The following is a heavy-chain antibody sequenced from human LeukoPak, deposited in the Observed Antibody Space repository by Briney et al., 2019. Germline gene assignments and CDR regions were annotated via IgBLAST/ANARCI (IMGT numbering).Heavy chain of an antibody. Sequence: PGGSLRLSCAASGFTFSSYEMNWVRQAPGKGLEWVSYISSSGSTIYYADSVKGRFTISRDNATNSLYLQMNSLRAEDTAVYYCARWQKLLAYSDYWGQGTLVTVSS. CDR2: ISSSGSTI. D-gene: IGHD2-21*01. J-gene: IGHJ4*02. CDR3: ARWQKLLAYSDY. V-gene: IGHV3-48*03. CDR1: GFTFSSYE.